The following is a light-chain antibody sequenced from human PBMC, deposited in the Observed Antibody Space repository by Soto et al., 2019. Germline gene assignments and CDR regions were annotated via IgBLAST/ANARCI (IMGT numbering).Light chain of an antibody. CDR3: QQSYSTPWT. V-gene: IGKV1-39*01. J-gene: IGKJ1*01. Sequence: IQMTQAPSSLSASVGDRVTITCRASQSIGTSLNWYQQKPGKAPNLLIYAASSLQSGVPSRFSGRGSGTDFTLTISSLQPEDFVTYYCQQSYSTPWTFGQGTKVEVK. CDR1: QSIGTS. CDR2: AAS.